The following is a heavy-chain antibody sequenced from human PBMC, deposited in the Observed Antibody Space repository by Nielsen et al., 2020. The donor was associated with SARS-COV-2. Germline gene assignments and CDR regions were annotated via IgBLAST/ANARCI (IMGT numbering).Heavy chain of an antibody. CDR2: ISYDGSND. D-gene: IGHD7-27*01. V-gene: IGHV3-30-3*01. J-gene: IGHJ4*02. Sequence: GESLKISCAASGFTFSSYAMHWVRQAPGKGLEWVAVISYDGSNDYYADSVRGRFTISRDNSKNTLFLQMNSLRAEDTAVYYCARGNGWGSYFDYWGQGTLVTVPS. CDR3: ARGNGWGSYFDY. CDR1: GFTFSSYA.